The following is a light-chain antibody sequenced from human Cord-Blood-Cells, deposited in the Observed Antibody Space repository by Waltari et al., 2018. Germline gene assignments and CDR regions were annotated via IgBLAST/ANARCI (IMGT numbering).Light chain of an antibody. J-gene: IGLJ3*02. CDR1: SSDVGVYNY. Sequence: QSALTQPASVSGSPGPSIPIPCTGTSSDVGVYNYFTWYQQHPGKAPKLMIYDVSNRPSGVSNRFSGSKSGNTASLTISGLQAEDEADYYCSSYTSSSTWVFGGGTKLTVL. CDR3: SSYTSSSTWV. CDR2: DVS. V-gene: IGLV2-14*01.